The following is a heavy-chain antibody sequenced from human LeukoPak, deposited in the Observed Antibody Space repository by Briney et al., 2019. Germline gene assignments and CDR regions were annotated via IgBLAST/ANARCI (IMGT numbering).Heavy chain of an antibody. J-gene: IGHJ4*02. CDR3: AKGPVRSSPYYFDY. Sequence: GQSLRLSCEASVFTFSNYAMTLVRQAPGKGLEWVSTIIGSGGTTFYADSVKGRFTISRDNSKNTLYLQLNSLRAEDTAVYYCAKGPVRSSPYYFDYWGQGTLVTVSS. CDR2: IIGSGGTT. D-gene: IGHD6-6*01. V-gene: IGHV3-23*01. CDR1: VFTFSNYA.